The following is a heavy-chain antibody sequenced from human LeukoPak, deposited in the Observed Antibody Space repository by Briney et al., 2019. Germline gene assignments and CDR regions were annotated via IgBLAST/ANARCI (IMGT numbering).Heavy chain of an antibody. CDR1: GYSFTSYW. J-gene: IGHJ4*02. V-gene: IGHV5-51*01. CDR3: ARRRGTYSNYYFDY. CDR2: IYPGDSDT. Sequence: GESLKISCKGSGYSFTSYWIGWVRQMPGKGLEWMGIIYPGDSDTTYSPSFQGQVTTSADKSISTAYLQWSSLKASDTAVFYCARRRGTYSNYYFDYWGQGTLVTVSS. D-gene: IGHD6-13*01.